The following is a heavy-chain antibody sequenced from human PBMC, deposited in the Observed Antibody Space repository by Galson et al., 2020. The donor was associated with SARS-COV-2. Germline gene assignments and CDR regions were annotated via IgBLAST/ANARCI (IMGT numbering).Heavy chain of an antibody. Sequence: GGSLRLSCAASGFTFSAKSMHWVRQAPGKGLEWVAVVSNDERNKYYANSVKGRFTISRDNSNKTLYLQMDSLRAEDTAVYYCGEFDYYDFWVGGGGDNWGRGTLVTVSS. J-gene: IGHJ4*01. V-gene: IGHV3-30-3*01. D-gene: IGHD3-3*01. CDR1: GFTFSAKS. CDR2: VSNDERNK. CDR3: GEFDYYDFWVGGGGDN.